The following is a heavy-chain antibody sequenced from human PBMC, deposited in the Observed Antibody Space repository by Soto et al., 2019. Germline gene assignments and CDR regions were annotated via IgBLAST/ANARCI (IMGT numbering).Heavy chain of an antibody. CDR3: ARTDYSNYPFDY. V-gene: IGHV4-59*01. CDR1: GGSISGYY. CDR2: IYSSENT. Sequence: SETLSLTCTVSGGSISGYYWSWIRQPPGRGLEWIGYIYSSENTRYNPALKSRVTISVDTSKSQFSLKLSSVTAADTAVYYCARTDYSNYPFDYWGQGTLVTVSS. J-gene: IGHJ4*02. D-gene: IGHD4-4*01.